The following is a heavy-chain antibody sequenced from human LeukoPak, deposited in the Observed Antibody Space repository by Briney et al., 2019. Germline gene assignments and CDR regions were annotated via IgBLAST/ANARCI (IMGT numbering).Heavy chain of an antibody. CDR3: ARAISGSYSRAFDI. CDR1: GGSISSYY. Sequence: SETLSLTCTVSGGSISSYYMSWIRQPPGKGLEWIGYIYYSGSTNYNSSLKSRVTISVDTSKNQFSLKLSSVTAADTAVYYCARAISGSYSRAFDIWGQGTMVTVSS. CDR2: IYYSGST. V-gene: IGHV4-59*01. J-gene: IGHJ3*02. D-gene: IGHD1-26*01.